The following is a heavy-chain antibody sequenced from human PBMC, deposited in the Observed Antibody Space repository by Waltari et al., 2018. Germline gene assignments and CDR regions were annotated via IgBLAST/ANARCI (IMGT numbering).Heavy chain of an antibody. J-gene: IGHJ5*02. Sequence: QVQLQESGPGLVKPSETLFLTCAASGYSISSGYYCGWIRQSQGKGLGCIGSIYHSGSTYYNPSLKSRVTISVDTSKNQFSLKLSSVTAADTAVYYCARCSPRGYDFWSGYYTESNWFDPWGQGTLVTVSS. CDR3: ARCSPRGYDFWSGYYTESNWFDP. D-gene: IGHD3-3*01. CDR1: GYSISSGYY. CDR2: IYHSGST. V-gene: IGHV4-38-2*01.